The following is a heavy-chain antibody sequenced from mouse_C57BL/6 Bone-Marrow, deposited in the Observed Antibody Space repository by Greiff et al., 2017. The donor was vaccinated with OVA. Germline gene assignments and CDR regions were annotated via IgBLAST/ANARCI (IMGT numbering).Heavy chain of an antibody. Sequence: QVTLKESGPGLVAPSQSLSITCTVSGFSLTSYAISWVRQPPGKGLEWLGVIWTGGGTNYNSAHKSRLSISKDNSKSQVFLKMNSLQTDDTARDYCARKRRLTTVGRDYFDYWGQGTTLTVSS. V-gene: IGHV2-9-1*01. CDR3: ARKRRLTTVGRDYFDY. J-gene: IGHJ2*01. D-gene: IGHD1-1*01. CDR1: GFSLTSYA. CDR2: IWTGGGT.